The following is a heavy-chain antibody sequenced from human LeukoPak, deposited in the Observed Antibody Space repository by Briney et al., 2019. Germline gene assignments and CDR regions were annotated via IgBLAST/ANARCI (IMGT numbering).Heavy chain of an antibody. CDR2: ISYDGSNE. J-gene: IGHJ4*02. V-gene: IGHV3-30*18. Sequence: GGSLRLSCAASGFTFSSYGMYWVRQAPGKGLEWVAVISYDGSNEYYADSVKGRFTISRDNSKNTLYLQMNSLRAEDTAVYYCAKDLAYSSYYFDYWGQGTLVTVSS. CDR3: AKDLAYSSYYFDY. CDR1: GFTFSSYG. D-gene: IGHD6-19*01.